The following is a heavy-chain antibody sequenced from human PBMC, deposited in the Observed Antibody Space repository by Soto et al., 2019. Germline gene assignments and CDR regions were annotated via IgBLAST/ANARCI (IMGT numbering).Heavy chain of an antibody. CDR3: ARGPGASGLDV. J-gene: IGHJ6*02. CDR1: GYNFTSSY. V-gene: IGHV1-46*01. Sequence: GGSVKVSCKASGYNFTSSYIHWVRQAPGQGPEWMGIINPTSGGTSYAQNLQGRVTMTRDTSTRTVYMELNSLRSDDTAVYYCARGPGASGLDVWGQGTTVTVSS. D-gene: IGHD2-8*02. CDR2: INPTSGGT.